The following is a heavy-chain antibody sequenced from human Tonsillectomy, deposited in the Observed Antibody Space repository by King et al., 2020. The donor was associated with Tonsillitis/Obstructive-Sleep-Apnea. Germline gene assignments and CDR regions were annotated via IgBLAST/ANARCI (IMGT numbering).Heavy chain of an antibody. Sequence: VQLVESGAEVKKPGASVKVSCKASGYTFTSYDITWVRQAPGQGLEWMGWSRPNNGDTNYAQKLQGRVTMTSDTSTSTAYMELRSLRSDDTAVYYCAGDYYDSSDYYHGYFQHWGQGTLVTVSS. J-gene: IGHJ1*01. V-gene: IGHV1-18*01. CDR2: SRPNNGDT. CDR3: AGDYYDSSDYYHGYFQH. D-gene: IGHD3-22*01. CDR1: GYTFTSYD.